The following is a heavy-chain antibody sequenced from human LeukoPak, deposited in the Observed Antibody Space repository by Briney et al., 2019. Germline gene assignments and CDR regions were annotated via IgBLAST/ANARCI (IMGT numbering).Heavy chain of an antibody. CDR3: ARDVRGSGNYGWFDP. CDR1: GFSFSSYA. D-gene: IGHD3-10*01. V-gene: IGHV3-23*01. J-gene: IGHJ5*02. CDR2: ISTSGAYT. Sequence: GGSLRLSCAASGFSFSSYATTWVRQAPGEGLEWEWVSSISTSGAYTYYADSVRGRFTIARDNSKNTLYLQLNSLRADDTATYYCARDVRGSGNYGWFDPWGQGTLVTVSS.